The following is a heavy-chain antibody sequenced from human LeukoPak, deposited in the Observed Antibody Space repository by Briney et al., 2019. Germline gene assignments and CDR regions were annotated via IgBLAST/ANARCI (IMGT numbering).Heavy chain of an antibody. CDR2: IYLLNSDT. D-gene: IGHD2-8*02. V-gene: IGHV5-51*01. Sequence: GESLKISCQGSGYSFTNYWIGWVRQMPGKGLEWMGIIYLLNSDTKYSPSFQGQVTISADKSISTDYLQWSSLQASDTAMYYCATAKGGTFYWSFDYWGQGTLVTVSS. J-gene: IGHJ4*02. CDR3: ATAKGGTFYWSFDY. CDR1: GYSFTNYW.